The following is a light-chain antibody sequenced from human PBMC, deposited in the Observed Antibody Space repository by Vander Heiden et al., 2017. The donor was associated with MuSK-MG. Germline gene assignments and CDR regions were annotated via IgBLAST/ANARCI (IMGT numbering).Light chain of an antibody. CDR2: STS. V-gene: IGKV3-20*01. J-gene: IGKJ4*01. CDR1: QSVRSSQ. Sequence: EIVVTQSPGTLSLSPGERATLSCRASQSVRSSQLAWYQQKPGQAPRLVIYSTSSRATDFPDRFSGSGSGRDFTLTINRPEPEDFAVYYCQQDGSAPITFGGGTTVEIK. CDR3: QQDGSAPIT.